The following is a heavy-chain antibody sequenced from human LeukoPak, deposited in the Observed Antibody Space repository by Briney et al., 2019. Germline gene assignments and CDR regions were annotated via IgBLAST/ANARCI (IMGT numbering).Heavy chain of an antibody. CDR3: ARDLTFWYFDL. J-gene: IGHJ2*01. Sequence: AGGSLRLSCAASGLTFSTYAMSWVRQAPGKGLEWVSTINNNGGSTYYADSVKGRFTISRDNAKNSLYLQMNSLRAEDTAVYYCARDLTFWYFDLWGRGTLVTVSS. CDR1: GLTFSTYA. D-gene: IGHD1-20*01. CDR2: INNNGGST. V-gene: IGHV3-23*01.